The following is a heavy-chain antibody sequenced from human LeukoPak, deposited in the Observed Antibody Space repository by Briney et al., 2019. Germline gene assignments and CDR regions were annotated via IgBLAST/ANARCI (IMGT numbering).Heavy chain of an antibody. V-gene: IGHV3-30*02. CDR3: AKDFVGYCTNGVCSKFDY. J-gene: IGHJ4*02. Sequence: PGGSLRLSCAASGFTFSSYGMHWVRQAPGKGLEGVAFIRYDGSNKYYADSVKGRFTISRDNSKNTLYLQMNSLRAEDTAVYYCAKDFVGYCTNGVCSKFDYWGQGTLVTVSS. CDR2: IRYDGSNK. CDR1: GFTFSSYG. D-gene: IGHD2-8*01.